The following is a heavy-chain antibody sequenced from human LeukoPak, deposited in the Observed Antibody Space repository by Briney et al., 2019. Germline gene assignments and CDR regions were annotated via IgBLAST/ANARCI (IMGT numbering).Heavy chain of an antibody. CDR3: ARATRTGSLTNWFDP. CDR1: GGSFSGYY. CDR2: INHSGSN. J-gene: IGHJ5*02. V-gene: IGHV4-34*01. D-gene: IGHD1-1*01. Sequence: PSETLSLTCAVYGGSFSGYYWSWIRQPPGKGLEWIGEINHSGSNNCNPSLKSRVTISVDTSKNQFSLKLSSVTAADTAVYYCARATRTGSLTNWFDPWGQATLVTVSS.